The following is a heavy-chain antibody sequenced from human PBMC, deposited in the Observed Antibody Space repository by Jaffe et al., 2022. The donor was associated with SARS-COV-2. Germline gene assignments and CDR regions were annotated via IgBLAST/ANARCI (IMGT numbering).Heavy chain of an antibody. D-gene: IGHD3-10*01. CDR3: ARARTWFGELLGYFDY. CDR1: GFTFSSYG. V-gene: IGHV3-33*01. J-gene: IGHJ4*02. Sequence: QVQLVESGGGVVQPGRSLRLSCAASGFTFSSYGMHWVRQAPGKGLEWVAVIWYDGSNKYYADSVKGRFTISRDNSKNTLYLQMNSLRAEDTAVYYCARARTWFGELLGYFDYWGQGTLVTVSS. CDR2: IWYDGSNK.